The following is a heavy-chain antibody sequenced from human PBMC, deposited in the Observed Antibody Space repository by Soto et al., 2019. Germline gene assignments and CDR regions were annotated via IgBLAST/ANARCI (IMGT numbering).Heavy chain of an antibody. CDR3: ARDRYYYGSGSYYFDY. V-gene: IGHV3-48*03. Sequence: GESLKISCAASGFTFSSYEMNWVRQAPGKGLEWVSYISSSGSTIYYADSVKGRFTISRDNAKNSLYLQMNSLRAEDTAVYYCARDRYYYGSGSYYFDYWGQGTLVTVSS. CDR1: GFTFSSYE. CDR2: ISSSGSTI. J-gene: IGHJ4*02. D-gene: IGHD3-10*01.